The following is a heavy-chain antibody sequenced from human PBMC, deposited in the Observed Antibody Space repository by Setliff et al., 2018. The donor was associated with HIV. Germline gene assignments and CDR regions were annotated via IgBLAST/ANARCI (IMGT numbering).Heavy chain of an antibody. Sequence: GGSLRLFCAASGFTFIDYALNWVRQSPGKGLEWVSSISSSGSYIYYAGSLRGRFTISRDYASNTLYLEMNSLRVEDTAIYYCARSRSTRDAFDIWGQGTMVTVSS. D-gene: IGHD1-1*01. V-gene: IGHV3-21*01. CDR1: GFTFIDYA. J-gene: IGHJ3*02. CDR2: ISSSGSYI. CDR3: ARSRSTRDAFDI.